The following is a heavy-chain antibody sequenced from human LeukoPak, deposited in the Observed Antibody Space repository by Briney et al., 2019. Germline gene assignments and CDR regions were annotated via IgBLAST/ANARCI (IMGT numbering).Heavy chain of an antibody. V-gene: IGHV1-69*06. CDR1: GYTFTSSG. J-gene: IGHJ4*02. Sequence: SVKVSCKASGYTFTSSGISWVRQAPGQGLEWMGGIIPIFGTANYAQKFQGRVTITADKSTSTAYMELSSLRSEDTAVYYCARGSRDYYDSSAWADYWGQGTLVTVSS. CDR3: ARGSRDYYDSSAWADY. D-gene: IGHD3-22*01. CDR2: IIPIFGTA.